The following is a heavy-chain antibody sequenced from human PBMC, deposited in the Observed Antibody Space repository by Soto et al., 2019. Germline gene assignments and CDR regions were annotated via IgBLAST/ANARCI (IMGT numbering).Heavy chain of an antibody. CDR1: GFTFSSYW. V-gene: IGHV3-74*01. CDR2: ISGDGSRT. J-gene: IGHJ6*02. CDR3: ARGLSGYYGMDV. D-gene: IGHD1-26*01. Sequence: EVQVVESGGDSVQPGGSLRLSCSTSGFTFSSYWMHWVSQAPGKGLVWVSRISGDGSRTYYADSVQGRFTISRDNAKNTLYLQRSGLRAEDTAVYYCARGLSGYYGMDVWGQGTTVSVFS.